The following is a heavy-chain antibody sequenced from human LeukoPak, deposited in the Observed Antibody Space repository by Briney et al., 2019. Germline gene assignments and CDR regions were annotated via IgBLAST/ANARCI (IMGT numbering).Heavy chain of an antibody. D-gene: IGHD7-27*01. Sequence: GGSLRLSCAASGFTFSNYIMHWVRQAPGKGLEWVSFIRFDGTNRHYVDSVKGRFTISRDNANNMLYLQMNNLNFEDTAVYYCARDAYHSGDLDQWGEGTLVIVSS. CDR1: GFTFSNYI. CDR2: IRFDGTNR. J-gene: IGHJ4*02. CDR3: ARDAYHSGDLDQ. V-gene: IGHV3-30*02.